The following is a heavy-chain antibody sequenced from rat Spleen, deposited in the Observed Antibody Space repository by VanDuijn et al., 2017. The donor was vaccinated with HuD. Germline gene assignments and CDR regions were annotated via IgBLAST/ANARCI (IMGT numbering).Heavy chain of an antibody. D-gene: IGHD1-9*01. CDR2: ISTGGRT. V-gene: IGHV5S11*01. CDR3: ARRHYGYTDYFDY. Sequence: EVQLVESGGGLVQPGRSLKLSCAASGFTYSNYVMAWVRQAPTKGLEWVASISTGGRTYYPDSVKGRFTISRDNAKSTLSLQMDSLRSEETATYYCARRHYGYTDYFDYWGQGVMVTVSS. J-gene: IGHJ2*01. CDR1: GFTYSNYV.